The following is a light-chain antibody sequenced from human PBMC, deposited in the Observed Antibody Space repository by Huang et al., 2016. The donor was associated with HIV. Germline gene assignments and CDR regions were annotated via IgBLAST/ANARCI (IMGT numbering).Light chain of an antibody. J-gene: IGKJ1*01. CDR3: QQYQSVPWT. Sequence: SKLESGVPSRFSGSGSGTHYTLTISTLQPEDLATYYYQQYQSVPWTFGQGTKVAI. CDR2: S. V-gene: IGKV1-NL1*01.